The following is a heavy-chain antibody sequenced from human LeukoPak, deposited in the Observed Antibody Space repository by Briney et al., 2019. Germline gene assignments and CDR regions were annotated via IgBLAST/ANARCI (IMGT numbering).Heavy chain of an antibody. CDR1: GYTFTSYY. V-gene: IGHV1-18*04. CDR2: ISAYNGNT. Sequence: GGSLRLSCKASGYTFTSYYMHWVRQAPGQGLEWMGWISAYNGNTNYAQKFQGRSTMTTDTSTSTAYMELRSLRSDDTAVYYCARGGISSRIDYWGQGTLVTVSS. D-gene: IGHD2-2*01. J-gene: IGHJ4*02. CDR3: ARGGISSRIDY.